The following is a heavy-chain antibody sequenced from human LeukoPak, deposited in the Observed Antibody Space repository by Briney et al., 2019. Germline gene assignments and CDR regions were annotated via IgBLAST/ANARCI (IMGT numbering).Heavy chain of an antibody. CDR1: GYTFTGYC. Sequence: ASVKVSCKASGYTFTGYCMHWVRQAPGQGLEWMGWINSNSGGTNYAQKFQGRVTMTRDTSISTAYMELSRLRSDDTAVYYCARTHGSGNYYMDVWGKGTTVTVSS. D-gene: IGHD3-10*01. J-gene: IGHJ6*03. V-gene: IGHV1-2*02. CDR2: INSNSGGT. CDR3: ARTHGSGNYYMDV.